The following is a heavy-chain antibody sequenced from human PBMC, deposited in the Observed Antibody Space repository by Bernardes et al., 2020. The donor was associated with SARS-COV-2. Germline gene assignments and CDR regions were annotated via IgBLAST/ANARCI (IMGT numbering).Heavy chain of an antibody. J-gene: IGHJ6*02. CDR2: ISAIGGST. Sequence: GGSLRLSCVASGFTFSKNAMTWVRQAPGKGLEWVSAISAIGGSTYYAESVKGRFTISRDNSRNTLYLKMNSLRAEDTAVYYCSKNAKYSSSSMEVWGQGTTVTVS. V-gene: IGHV3-23*01. CDR1: GFTFSKNA. CDR3: SKNAKYSSSSMEV. D-gene: IGHD6-6*01.